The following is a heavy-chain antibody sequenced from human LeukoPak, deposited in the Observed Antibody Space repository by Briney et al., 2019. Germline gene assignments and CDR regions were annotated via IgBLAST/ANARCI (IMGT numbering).Heavy chain of an antibody. V-gene: IGHV3-23*01. J-gene: IGHJ4*02. CDR3: AKDRPTGYYDSSGGAGY. D-gene: IGHD3-22*01. CDR2: ISGSGGST. Sequence: PGGSLRLSCAASGFTFSSYAMSWVRQAPGKGLEWVSAISGSGGSTYYADSVKGRFTISRDNSKNTLYLQVNSLRAEDTAVYYCAKDRPTGYYDSSGGAGYWGQGTLVTVSS. CDR1: GFTFSSYA.